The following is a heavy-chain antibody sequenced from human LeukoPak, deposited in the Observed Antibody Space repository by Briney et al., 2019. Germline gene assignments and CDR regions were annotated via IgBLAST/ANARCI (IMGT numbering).Heavy chain of an antibody. CDR1: GFTFSSYA. CDR3: AKPPRRWYYGSGPGKPDYYGMDV. Sequence: LGGSLSLSCAASGFTFSSYAMSWVRQAPGKGLEWVSAISGSGGSTYYADSVKGRFTISRDNSKNTLYLQMNSLRAEDTAVYYCAKPPRRWYYGSGPGKPDYYGMDVWGQGTTVTVSS. J-gene: IGHJ6*02. D-gene: IGHD3-10*01. V-gene: IGHV3-23*01. CDR2: ISGSGGST.